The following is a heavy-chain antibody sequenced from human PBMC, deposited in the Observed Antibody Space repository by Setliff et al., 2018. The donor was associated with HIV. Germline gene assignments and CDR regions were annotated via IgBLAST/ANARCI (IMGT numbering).Heavy chain of an antibody. V-gene: IGHV1-69*05. CDR1: GDTLSIHP. D-gene: IGHD2-21*02. CDR3: ASPTAIPH. CDR2: IIPIFGTA. J-gene: IGHJ4*02. Sequence: ASVKVSCKASGDTLSIHPISWVRQAPGRGLDWMGGIIPIFGTASHAQKVQGRVTITRDTSASTAYMELSSLRPEDTAVYYCASPTAIPHWGQGTLVTVSS.